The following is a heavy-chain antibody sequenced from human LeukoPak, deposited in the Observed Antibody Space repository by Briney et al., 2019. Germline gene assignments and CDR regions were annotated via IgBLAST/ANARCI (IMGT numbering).Heavy chain of an antibody. Sequence: GGSLRLSCAASGFIFNTYAMSWVRQAPGKGLEWVSAIGGSGGSTYYADSVKGRFTISRDNSKNTLDLQMNSLRAEETAIYYCAKSGYFDSSGYKYYFDHWGRGALVTVSS. CDR2: IGGSGGST. D-gene: IGHD3-22*01. CDR1: GFIFNTYA. V-gene: IGHV3-23*01. CDR3: AKSGYFDSSGYKYYFDH. J-gene: IGHJ4*02.